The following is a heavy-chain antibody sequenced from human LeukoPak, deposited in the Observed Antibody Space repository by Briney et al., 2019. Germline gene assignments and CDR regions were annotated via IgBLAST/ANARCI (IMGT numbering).Heavy chain of an antibody. D-gene: IGHD3-9*01. J-gene: IGHJ4*02. CDR2: ITSSSTSI. CDR1: GFTFSTYS. V-gene: IGHV3-21*01. Sequence: GGSLRLSCAASGFTFSTYSMNWVRQAPGKGLEWVSSITSSSTSIYFADSVKGRFTISRDNAKNSLYLQMNSLRAEDTAVYYCARTYYDILTGYNPYFDYWGQGTLVTVSS. CDR3: ARTYYDILTGYNPYFDY.